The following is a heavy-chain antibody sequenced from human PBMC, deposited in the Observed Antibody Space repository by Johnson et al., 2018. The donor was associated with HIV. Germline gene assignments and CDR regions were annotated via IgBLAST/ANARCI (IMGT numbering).Heavy chain of an antibody. CDR2: ISYDGSNK. J-gene: IGHJ3*02. CDR1: GFTFSSYA. CDR3: AKVLACIAARPLTFDAFDI. V-gene: IGHV3-30*04. Sequence: QVQLVESGGGVVQPGRSLRLSCAASGFTFSSYAMHWVRQAPGKGLEWVAVISYDGSNKYYVDSVKGRFTISRDNAKNSLYLQLNSLRADDTAVYYCAKVLACIAARPLTFDAFDIWGQGTMVTVSS. D-gene: IGHD6-6*01.